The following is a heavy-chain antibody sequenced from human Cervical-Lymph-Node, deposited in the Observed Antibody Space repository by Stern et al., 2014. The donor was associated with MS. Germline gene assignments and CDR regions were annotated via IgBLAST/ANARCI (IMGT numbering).Heavy chain of an antibody. J-gene: IGHJ4*02. CDR3: VRERSSRGFDY. CDR1: GFTLTSYA. V-gene: IGHV3-30-3*01. Sequence: VQLVESGGGVVQPGRSLRVYWGTAGFTLTSYAMNWVRPAPGKGMAWVAVISYDGNTKYYADSVKGRFTISRDNSKNTLYLQMSSLRAEDTAVYYCVRERSSRGFDYWGQGSLVTVSS. CDR2: ISYDGNTK. D-gene: IGHD5/OR15-5a*01.